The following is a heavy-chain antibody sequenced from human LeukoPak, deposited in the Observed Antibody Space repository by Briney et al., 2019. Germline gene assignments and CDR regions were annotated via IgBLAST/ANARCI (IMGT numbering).Heavy chain of an antibody. J-gene: IGHJ4*02. Sequence: SETLSLTCTVSGGSISSYYWSWIRQPPGKGLEWIGYIYYSGSTNYNPSLKSRVTISVDTSKNQFSLELSSVTAADTAVYYCAREYAAAWDYWGQGTLVTVSS. D-gene: IGHD6-25*01. CDR2: IYYSGST. CDR3: AREYAAAWDY. CDR1: GGSISSYY. V-gene: IGHV4-59*01.